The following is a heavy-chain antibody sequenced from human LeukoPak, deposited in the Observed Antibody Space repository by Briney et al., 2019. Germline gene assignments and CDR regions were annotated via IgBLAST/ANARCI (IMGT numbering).Heavy chain of an antibody. CDR2: INHSGST. J-gene: IGHJ4*02. V-gene: IGHV4-34*01. Sequence: SETPSLTCAVYGGSFSGYYWSWIRQPPGKGLEWIGEINHSGSTNYNPSLKSRVTISVDTSKNQFSLKLSSVTAADTAVYYCARANTVVVPAAMDYWGQGTLVTVSS. D-gene: IGHD2-2*01. CDR1: GGSFSGYY. CDR3: ARANTVVVPAAMDY.